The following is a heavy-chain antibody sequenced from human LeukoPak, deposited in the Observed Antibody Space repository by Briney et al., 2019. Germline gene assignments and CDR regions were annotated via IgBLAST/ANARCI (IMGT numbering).Heavy chain of an antibody. J-gene: IGHJ4*02. CDR2: IIPILGTA. CDR3: ATSRVQLGGFDY. Sequence: ASVKVSCKASGGTFSSYLVTWVRQAPGQGLEWMGGIIPILGTANYAQKFQGRVTMTEDTSTDTAYMELSSLRSEDTAVYYCATSRVQLGGFDYWGQGTLVTVSS. V-gene: IGHV1-69*06. CDR1: GGTFSSYL. D-gene: IGHD3-16*01.